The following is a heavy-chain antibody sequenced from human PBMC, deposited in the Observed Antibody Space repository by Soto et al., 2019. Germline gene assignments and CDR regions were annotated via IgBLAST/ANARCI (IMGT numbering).Heavy chain of an antibody. J-gene: IGHJ4*01. D-gene: IGHD2-21*01. V-gene: IGHV5-51*01. CDR3: ARQGRTSASSDF. Sequence: GESLKISCRGFGYTFNTYWIGWVRQMPGKGLEWMGVMSPGNFDIRYSPAFQGQVSISADTSISTAYLQWSSLKTSDSGMYYCARQGRTSASSDFWGHRTLVTVSS. CDR1: GYTFNTYW. CDR2: MSPGNFDI.